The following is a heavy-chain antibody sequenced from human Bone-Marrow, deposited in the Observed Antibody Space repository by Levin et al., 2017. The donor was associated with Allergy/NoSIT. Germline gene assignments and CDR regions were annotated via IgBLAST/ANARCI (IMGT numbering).Heavy chain of an antibody. CDR3: AREVAYDGPSDYSGMDV. V-gene: IGHV4-39*07. D-gene: IGHD5-12*01. CDR1: GGSISSSSYY. CDR2: IYYSGST. Sequence: ESLKISCTVSGGSISSSSYYWGWIRQPPGKGLEWIGTIYYSGSTYYNPSLKSRVTISIDMSKNQFSLKLSSVTAEDTAVYYCAREVAYDGPSDYSGMDVWGQGTTVTVSS. J-gene: IGHJ6*02.